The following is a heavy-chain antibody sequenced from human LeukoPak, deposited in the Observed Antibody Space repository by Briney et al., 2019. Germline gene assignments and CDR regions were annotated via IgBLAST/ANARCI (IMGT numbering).Heavy chain of an antibody. Sequence: GESLKISCQGSGFRFTSYWIGWVRQMPGKGLEWMGTIYPGDSDTRYSPSFQGQVTISVDKSINTAYLQWSSLKASDTAVYYCARQGLRYLDWSVDSWGQGTLVTVSS. V-gene: IGHV5-51*01. CDR2: IYPGDSDT. D-gene: IGHD3-3*01. CDR1: GFRFTSYW. CDR3: ARQGLRYLDWSVDS. J-gene: IGHJ4*02.